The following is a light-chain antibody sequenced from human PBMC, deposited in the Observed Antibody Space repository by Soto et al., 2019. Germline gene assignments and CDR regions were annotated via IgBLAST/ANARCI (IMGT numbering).Light chain of an antibody. CDR2: DAS. V-gene: IGKV3-11*01. Sequence: IVLTQSPATLSLSPGELARLSCRASQTVGKDLAWYQVRPGQAPRLLIVDASTRATGVPPRFSGSRSGFDFTLTISSLDPEDFALYYCQQRSAGPFTCGGGTSVLIK. CDR1: QTVGKD. J-gene: IGKJ4*01. CDR3: QQRSAGPFT.